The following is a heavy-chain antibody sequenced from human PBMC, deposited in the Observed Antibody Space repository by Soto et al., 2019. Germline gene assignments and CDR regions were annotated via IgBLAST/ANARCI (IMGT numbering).Heavy chain of an antibody. V-gene: IGHV1-46*01. CDR3: ARDIVVVVAASYYYSGMDV. J-gene: IGHJ6*02. D-gene: IGHD2-15*01. CDR2: IYPRYHSP. CDR1: GDTFSHYY. Sequence: QVQLVQSGAEVKKPGASVKVSCKASGDTFSHYYMHWVRQAPGQGLEWMSIIYPRYHSPTYSQNFQGRLTVTSDASTLTVYMELSSLKSEDTAVYYCARDIVVVVAASYYYSGMDVWGQGTTVTVSS.